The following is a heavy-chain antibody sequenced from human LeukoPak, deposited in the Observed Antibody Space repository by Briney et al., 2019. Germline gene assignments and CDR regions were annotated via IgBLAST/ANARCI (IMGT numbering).Heavy chain of an antibody. D-gene: IGHD3-3*01. CDR1: GGTFSSYA. J-gene: IGHJ3*02. CDR2: ISAYNGNT. CDR3: ARASMDFWSGYYTEGAFDI. Sequence: ASVKVSCKASGGTFSSYAISWVRQAPGQGLEWMGWISAYNGNTNYAQKLQGRVTMTTDTSTSTAYMELRSLRSDDTAVYYCARASMDFWSGYYTEGAFDIWGQGTMVTVSS. V-gene: IGHV1-18*01.